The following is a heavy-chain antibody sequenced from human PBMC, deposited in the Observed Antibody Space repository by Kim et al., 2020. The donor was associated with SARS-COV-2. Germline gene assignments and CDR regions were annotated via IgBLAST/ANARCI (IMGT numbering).Heavy chain of an antibody. V-gene: IGHV1-18*01. CDR1: GYTFTSYG. CDR2: ISAYNGNT. Sequence: ASVKVSCKASGYTFTSYGISWVRQAPGQGLEWMGWISAYNGNTNYAQKLQGRVTMTTDTSTGTAYMELRSLRSDDTAVYYCARDRRWPYYDILTGYYKTNGMDVWGPGTTVTVSS. D-gene: IGHD3-9*01. J-gene: IGHJ6*02. CDR3: ARDRRWPYYDILTGYYKTNGMDV.